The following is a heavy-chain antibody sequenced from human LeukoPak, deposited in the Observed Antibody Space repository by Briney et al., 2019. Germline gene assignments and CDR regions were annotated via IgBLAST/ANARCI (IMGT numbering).Heavy chain of an antibody. V-gene: IGHV3-53*01. Sequence: SGGSLRLSCAASGFTDNTYYMSWIRQAPGKGLEWVSVIYGGGTTYYADSVTGRFTISRDNSKNTVYLQMNSLRAEDTAVYYCAKGPAVAEYFQHWGQGTLVTVSS. CDR1: GFTDNTYY. D-gene: IGHD6-19*01. CDR2: IYGGGTT. J-gene: IGHJ1*01. CDR3: AKGPAVAEYFQH.